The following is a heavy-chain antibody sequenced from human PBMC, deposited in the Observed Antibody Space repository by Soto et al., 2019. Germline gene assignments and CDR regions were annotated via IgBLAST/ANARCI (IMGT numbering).Heavy chain of an antibody. CDR2: INPNSGGT. D-gene: IGHD6-19*01. J-gene: IGHJ4*02. V-gene: IGHV1-2*04. Sequence: ASVKVSCKASGYTFTGYYMHWVRQAPGQGLEWMGWINPNSGGTNYAQKFQGWVTMTRDTSISTAYMELSRLRSDDTAVYYCARDLAWYSSGWYLGYWGQGTLVTVSS. CDR3: ARDLAWYSSGWYLGY. CDR1: GYTFTGYY.